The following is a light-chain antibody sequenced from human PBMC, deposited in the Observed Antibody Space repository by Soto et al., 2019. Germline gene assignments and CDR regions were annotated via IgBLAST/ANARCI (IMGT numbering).Light chain of an antibody. V-gene: IGKV3-15*01. CDR2: DAS. CDR1: QSVSSN. CDR3: LQHNSYPPT. Sequence: EVVMTQSPATLSVSPGERATLSCRASQSVSSNVAWYQQKPGQAPRLLIYDASTRATGIPARFSGSGSGTEFTLTISSLQSEDFATYYCLQHNSYPPTFGPGTKVDIK. J-gene: IGKJ3*01.